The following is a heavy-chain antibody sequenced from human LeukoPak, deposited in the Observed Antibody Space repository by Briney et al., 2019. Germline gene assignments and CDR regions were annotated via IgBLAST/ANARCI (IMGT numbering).Heavy chain of an antibody. CDR1: GYSFTTYW. D-gene: IGHD6-19*01. CDR2: IYPGDSDT. Sequence: GESLKISCKGSGYSFTTYWIGWVRQMPGKGLEWMGIIYPGDSDTRYSPSFQGQVTISADKSISTAYLQWSSLKASDTAMYYCASQGGYTSGWLTFDYWGQGTLVTVSS. V-gene: IGHV5-51*01. J-gene: IGHJ4*02. CDR3: ASQGGYTSGWLTFDY.